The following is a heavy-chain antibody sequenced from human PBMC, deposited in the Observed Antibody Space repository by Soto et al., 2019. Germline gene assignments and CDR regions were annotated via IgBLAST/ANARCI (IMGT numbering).Heavy chain of an antibody. CDR1: GGSISSGQNF. J-gene: IGHJ4*02. CDR3: ARDTGTYPYYFDS. CDR2: IHHSGST. Sequence: VQLQESGPGLVKPSQTLSLTCTVSGGSISSGQNFWNWIRQSPGKGLEWIGYIHHSGSTYYSPSLKSRLTISADTSKNQISLKLNSVTAADTAVYYCARDTGTYPYYFDSWGQGTLVTVSS. V-gene: IGHV4-30-4*08. D-gene: IGHD1-26*01.